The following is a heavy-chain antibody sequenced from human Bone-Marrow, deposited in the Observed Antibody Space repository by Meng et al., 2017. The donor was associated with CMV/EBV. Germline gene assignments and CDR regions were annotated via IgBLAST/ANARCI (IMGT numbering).Heavy chain of an antibody. Sequence: GGSLKISCAASGFTFSSYAMSWVRQAPGKGLEWVAVIWYDGSNKYYADSVKGRFTISRDNAQNSLSLQMDSLRGDDTGIYYCAKDVRGGAYLDGFDVWGRGTMVTVSS. J-gene: IGHJ3*01. V-gene: IGHV3-33*03. CDR2: IWYDGSNK. D-gene: IGHD1-26*01. CDR1: GFTFSSYA. CDR3: AKDVRGGAYLDGFDV.